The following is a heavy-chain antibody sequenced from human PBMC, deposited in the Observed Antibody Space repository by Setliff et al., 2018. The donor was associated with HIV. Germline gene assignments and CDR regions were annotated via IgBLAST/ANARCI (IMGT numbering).Heavy chain of an antibody. CDR1: GGSISSGTYY. J-gene: IGHJ6*03. V-gene: IGHV4-61*02. CDR2: IYASGSA. D-gene: IGHD3-3*01. Sequence: PSETLSLTCTVSGGSISSGTYYWSWIRQPAEKGLEWIGRIYASGSANYNPSLRSRVAISVDTSKNQFSLKLSSVTAADTAVYYCARTYYDFWSGYYYYMDVWGKGTTVTVSS. CDR3: ARTYYDFWSGYYYYMDV.